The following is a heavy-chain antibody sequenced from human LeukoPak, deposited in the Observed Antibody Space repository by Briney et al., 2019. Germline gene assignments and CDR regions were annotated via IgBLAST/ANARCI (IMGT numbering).Heavy chain of an antibody. D-gene: IGHD1-14*01. CDR3: AKSSGTTLFHCFDP. J-gene: IGHJ5*02. CDR1: AFTVSEYY. Sequence: PGGSLRLSSALSAFTVSEYYIGCISQAPGKGLEWVSYISSSSSYTNYADSVKGRFTISRDNSKNTLYLQMDSLRAEDTALYYCAKSSGTTLFHCFDPWGQGTLVTVSS. V-gene: IGHV3-11*03. CDR2: ISSSSSYT.